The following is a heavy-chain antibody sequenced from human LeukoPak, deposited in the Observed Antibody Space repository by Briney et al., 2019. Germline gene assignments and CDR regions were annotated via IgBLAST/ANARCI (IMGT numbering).Heavy chain of an antibody. V-gene: IGHV3-30*04. CDR2: ISYDGSNK. CDR1: GFTFSSYA. J-gene: IGHJ4*02. Sequence: GGSLRLSCAASGFTFSSYAMHWVRQAPGKGLEWVAVISYDGSNKYYADSVKGRFTISRDNSKNTLYLQMNSLRAEDTAVYYCARSDTAMVHFDYWGQGTLVTVSS. D-gene: IGHD5-18*01. CDR3: ARSDTAMVHFDY.